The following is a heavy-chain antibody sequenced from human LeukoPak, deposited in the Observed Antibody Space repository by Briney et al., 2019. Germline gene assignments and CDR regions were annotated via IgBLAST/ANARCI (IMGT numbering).Heavy chain of an antibody. D-gene: IGHD6-19*01. CDR2: IYHSGST. J-gene: IGHJ4*02. V-gene: IGHV4-59*01. CDR3: ARDAVAGRVYYFDY. Sequence: SETLSLTCTVSGGSITGYYWGWIRQPPGKGLEWIGYIYHSGSTKYNPSLKSRVTMSADTSKNHFSLKLSSVTAADTAVYYCARDAVAGRVYYFDYWGQGILVTVSS. CDR1: GGSITGYY.